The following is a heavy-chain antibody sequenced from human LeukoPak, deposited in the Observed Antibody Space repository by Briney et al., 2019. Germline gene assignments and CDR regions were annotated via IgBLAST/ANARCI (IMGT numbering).Heavy chain of an antibody. CDR1: GGSISSYY. V-gene: IGHV4-59*01. CDR2: IYYSGST. Sequence: TSETLSLTCTVSGGSISSYYWSWIRQPPGKGLEWIGYIYYSGSTNYNPSLKSRVTISVDTSKNQFSLKLSSVTAADTAVYYCARGGWNDWLLGYWGQGTLVTVSS. D-gene: IGHD3-9*01. CDR3: ARGGWNDWLLGY. J-gene: IGHJ4*02.